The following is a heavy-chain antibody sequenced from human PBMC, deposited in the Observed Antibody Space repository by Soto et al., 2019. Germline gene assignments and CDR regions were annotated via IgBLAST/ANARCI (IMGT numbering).Heavy chain of an antibody. CDR2: ISSRSSTI. Sequence: QVQLVESGGGLVKPGGSLRLSCAASGFTFSDYYMSWIRQAPGKGLEWVSYISSRSSTIFYADSVKGRFTISRDNVKSSLYLQMTSLRAEDPAVYYCASGTNGAFFVYWGQGILVTVSS. CDR3: ASGTNGAFFVY. V-gene: IGHV3-11*01. D-gene: IGHD2-8*01. J-gene: IGHJ4*02. CDR1: GFTFSDYY.